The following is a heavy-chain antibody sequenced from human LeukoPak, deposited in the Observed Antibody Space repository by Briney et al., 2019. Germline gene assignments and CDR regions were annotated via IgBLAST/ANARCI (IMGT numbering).Heavy chain of an antibody. D-gene: IGHD6-13*01. J-gene: IGHJ6*02. V-gene: IGHV3-7*01. Sequence: GGSLRLSCAASGFTFSSYWMSWVRQAPGKGLEWVANIKQDGSEKYYVDSVKGRFTISKDNAKNSLYLQMNSLRAEDTAVYYCARDRPYRSSYWSGESSYYYGLDVWGQGATVTVSS. CDR1: GFTFSSYW. CDR3: ARDRPYRSSYWSGESSYYYGLDV. CDR2: IKQDGSEK.